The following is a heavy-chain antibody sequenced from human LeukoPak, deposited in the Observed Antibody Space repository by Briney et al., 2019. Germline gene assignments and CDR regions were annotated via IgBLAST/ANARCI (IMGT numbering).Heavy chain of an antibody. Sequence: ASVKVSCKASGYTFTGYYMHWVRQAPGQGLEWMGWINPNSGGTNYAQKFQGRVTMTRDTSISTAYMELSRLRSDDTAVYYCARVLSDYYSGLFDPWGQGTLVTVSS. CDR1: GYTFTGYY. D-gene: IGHD2-21*01. J-gene: IGHJ5*02. V-gene: IGHV1-2*02. CDR2: INPNSGGT. CDR3: ARVLSDYYSGLFDP.